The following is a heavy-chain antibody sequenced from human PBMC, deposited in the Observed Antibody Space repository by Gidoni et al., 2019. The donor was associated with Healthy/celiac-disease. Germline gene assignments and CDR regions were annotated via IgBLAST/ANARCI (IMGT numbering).Heavy chain of an antibody. CDR2: IYYSGST. Sequence: GLEWIGSIYYSGSTYYNPSLKSRVTISVDTSKNQFSLKLSSVTAADTAVYYCARQEHLVITTRVHYWGQGTLVTVSS. J-gene: IGHJ4*02. CDR3: ARQEHLVITTRVHY. D-gene: IGHD3-22*01. V-gene: IGHV4-39*01.